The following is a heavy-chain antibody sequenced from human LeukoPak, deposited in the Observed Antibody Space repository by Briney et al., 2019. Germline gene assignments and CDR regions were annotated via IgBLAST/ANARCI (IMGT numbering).Heavy chain of an antibody. V-gene: IGHV1-46*01. CDR2: INPSGGST. CDR1: GYTFSNYY. J-gene: IGHJ3*02. D-gene: IGHD2-8*01. CDR3: AKAEGLGASGGVFDI. Sequence: RASVKVSCKASGYTFSNYYMHWVRQAPGQGLEWMGMINPSGGSTTYAQKFQGRVTMTRDTSTSTVYMELSSLRSEDTAVYYCAKAEGLGASGGVFDIWGQRTVVTVSS.